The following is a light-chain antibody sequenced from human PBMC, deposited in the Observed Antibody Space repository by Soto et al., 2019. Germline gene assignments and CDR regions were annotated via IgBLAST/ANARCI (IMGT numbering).Light chain of an antibody. Sequence: QSALSHPAAMSGSTGHSITIPCPGTSSDLAIYNYVSWYQQQPGKAPKLMIYQVTNRPSGVSNSFSGYRSGNTASLTSPGLQAEHEADYYFISYTGSSNYVFGTGTKGTGL. V-gene: IGLV2-14*01. J-gene: IGLJ1*01. CDR3: ISYTGSSNYV. CDR2: QVT. CDR1: SSDLAIYNY.